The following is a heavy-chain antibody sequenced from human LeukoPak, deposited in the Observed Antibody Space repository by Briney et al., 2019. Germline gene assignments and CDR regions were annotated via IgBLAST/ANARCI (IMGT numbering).Heavy chain of an antibody. D-gene: IGHD3-22*01. CDR2: IASDGSDK. V-gene: IGHV3-30-3*01. Sequence: GRSLTLSCAASGFSFNSYAMFWVRQAPGKGLEWVTVIASDGSDKHYTRSVKGRFTISRDNSKNTLSLQMNSLRAEDTAVYYCARGFYYYETSGPVDYWGQGTLVTVSS. CDR1: GFSFNSYA. CDR3: ARGFYYYETSGPVDY. J-gene: IGHJ4*02.